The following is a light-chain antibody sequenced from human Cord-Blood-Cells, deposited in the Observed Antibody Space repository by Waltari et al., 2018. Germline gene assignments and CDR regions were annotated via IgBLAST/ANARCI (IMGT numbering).Light chain of an antibody. CDR1: QDISNY. Sequence: DIQMTQSPSSLSASVGDRVTITCQASQDISNYLNWYQQKPGKAPKRLIYDASNLETGVPSRFSGSGSGTDFTFTISSLQPEDIATYYCQQYDNLPPLMYTFGQGTKLEIK. J-gene: IGKJ2*01. V-gene: IGKV1-33*01. CDR2: DAS. CDR3: QQYDNLPPLMYT.